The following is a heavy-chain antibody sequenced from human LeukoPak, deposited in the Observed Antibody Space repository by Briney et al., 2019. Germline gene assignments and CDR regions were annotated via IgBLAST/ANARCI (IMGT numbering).Heavy chain of an antibody. CDR2: IYHSRNT. J-gene: IGHJ3*02. V-gene: IGHV4-30-2*01. D-gene: IGHD3-10*01. CDR3: ARASVRGATKDAFDI. Sequence: SQTLSLTCAVSGVSISTGGYSWTWIRQPPGKGLEGIGHIYHSRNTYYNPSLYSRLTISVDKSKNQFSLKLSSVAAADTAVYYCARASVRGATKDAFDIWGQGTMVTVSS. CDR1: GVSISTGGYS.